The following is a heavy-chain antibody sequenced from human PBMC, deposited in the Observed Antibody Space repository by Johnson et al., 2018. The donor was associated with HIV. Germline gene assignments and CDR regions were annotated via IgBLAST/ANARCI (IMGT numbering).Heavy chain of an antibody. V-gene: IGHV3-53*01. J-gene: IGHJ3*02. CDR3: ARFGYSGYEGDAFDI. D-gene: IGHD5-12*01. Sequence: EQLVESGGGLIQPGGSLRLSCAASGFTVSSNYMSWVRQAPGKGLEWVSVIYSGGSTYYADSVTGRFTISRYNSKNTLYLQMNSREAEATAVYYCARFGYSGYEGDAFDIWGQGTMGTVSS. CDR1: GFTVSSNY. CDR2: IYSGGST.